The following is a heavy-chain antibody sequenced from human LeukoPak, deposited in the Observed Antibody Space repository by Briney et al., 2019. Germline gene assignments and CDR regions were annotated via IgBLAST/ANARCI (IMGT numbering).Heavy chain of an antibody. D-gene: IGHD3-22*01. CDR1: GGSFSGYY. V-gene: IGHV4-34*01. J-gene: IGHJ4*02. CDR2: TNHSGST. Sequence: SETLSLTCAVYGGSFSGYYWSWIRQPPGKGLEWIGETNHSGSTNYNPSLKSRVTMSVDTSKNQFSLKLTSVTAADTAVYYCARDRRNYYDSSGYYSDYWGQGTLVTVSS. CDR3: ARDRRNYYDSSGYYSDY.